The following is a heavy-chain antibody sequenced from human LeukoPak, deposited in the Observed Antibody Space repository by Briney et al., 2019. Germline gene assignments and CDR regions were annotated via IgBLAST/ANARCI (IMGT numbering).Heavy chain of an antibody. CDR2: INPSGGST. J-gene: IGHJ4*02. CDR3: ARDRDSGYDY. CDR1: GYTFTGYY. Sequence: ASVKVSCKASGYTFTGYYMHWVRQAPGQGLEWMGIINPSGGSTSYAQKFQGRVTMTRDTSTSTVYMELRSLRSADTAVYYCARDRDSGYDYWGQGTLVTVSS. D-gene: IGHD5-12*01. V-gene: IGHV1-46*01.